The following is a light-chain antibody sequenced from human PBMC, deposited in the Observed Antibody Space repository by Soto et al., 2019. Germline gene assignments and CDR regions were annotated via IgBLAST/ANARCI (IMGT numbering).Light chain of an antibody. Sequence: LTQHASVSGSPGQSVSISCTGTSSDVGSYNLVSWYQQHPGKAPKLMIYEGSKRPSGVSNRFSGSKSGKQASLTISGLQAEDVADYYCCSYAGSSTSLVFGTGTTVTVL. CDR3: CSYAGSSTSLV. CDR2: EGS. CDR1: SSDVGSYNL. J-gene: IGLJ1*01. V-gene: IGLV2-23*01.